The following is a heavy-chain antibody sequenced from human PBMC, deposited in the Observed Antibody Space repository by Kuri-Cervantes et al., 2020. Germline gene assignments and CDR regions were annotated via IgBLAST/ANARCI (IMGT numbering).Heavy chain of an antibody. CDR2: IWYDGSNK. Sequence: GGSLRLXCAASGXXFSSYAMSWVRQDPGKGLEWVAVIWYDGSNKXYAXSVKGRFTISRDNSKNTLYLXXNSLRAEDTAVYYCAKDHXXXFGVVIIDXXYYGMDVWGQGTTVTVSS. J-gene: IGHJ6*02. CDR3: AKDHXXXFGVVIIDXXYYGMDV. V-gene: IGHV3-30*02. CDR1: GXXFSSYA. D-gene: IGHD3-3*01.